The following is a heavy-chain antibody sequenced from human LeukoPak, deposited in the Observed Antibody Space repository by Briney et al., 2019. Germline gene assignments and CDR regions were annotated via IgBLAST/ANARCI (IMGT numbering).Heavy chain of an antibody. J-gene: IGHJ5*02. CDR2: IYYSGST. V-gene: IGHV4-59*08. CDR3: ARRREGHNWFDP. Sequence: SETLSLTCTVSGGSISSYYWSWIRQPPGKGLEWIGYIYYSGSTNYNPSLKSRVTISVDTSKNHFSLRLSAVTGADTAVYYCARRREGHNWFDPWGQETLVTVSS. CDR1: GGSISSYY.